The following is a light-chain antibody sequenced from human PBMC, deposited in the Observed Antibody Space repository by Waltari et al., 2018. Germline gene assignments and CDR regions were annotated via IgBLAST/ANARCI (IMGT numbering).Light chain of an antibody. CDR2: DAS. V-gene: IGKV3-11*01. J-gene: IGKJ4*01. CDR1: QDISNY. Sequence: EIVLTQSPATLSLSPGARATLSCRASQDISNYLGWYQQKLGQAPRPLIYDASKRATCIPARFSGSGSATDFTLTISRLEPEDFAVYYCQQRSEWPLTFGGGTKVEIK. CDR3: QQRSEWPLT.